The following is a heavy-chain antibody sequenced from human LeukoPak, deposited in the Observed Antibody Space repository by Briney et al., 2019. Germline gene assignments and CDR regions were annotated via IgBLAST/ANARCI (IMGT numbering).Heavy chain of an antibody. J-gene: IGHJ5*02. Sequence: ASVKVSCKASGYTFTSYGISWVRRAPGQGLEWMGWISDYNGNTNYAQKLQGRVTMTTDTSTSTDYMELRSLRSDDTAVYYCARDLYRDSLPVSWFDPWGEGTLVTVSS. CDR3: ARDLYRDSLPVSWFDP. CDR2: ISDYNGNT. CDR1: GYTFTSYG. D-gene: IGHD4-11*01. V-gene: IGHV1-18*01.